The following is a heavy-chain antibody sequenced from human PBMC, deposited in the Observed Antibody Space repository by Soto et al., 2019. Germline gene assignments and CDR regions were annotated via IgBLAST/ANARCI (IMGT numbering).Heavy chain of an antibody. CDR3: AREAPLFSSSSRSYYYYMDV. J-gene: IGHJ6*03. V-gene: IGHV1-8*02. Sequence: ASVKVSCKASGYTFTCYYMHWVRQATGQGLEWMGRMNPNSGNTGYAQKFQGRVTMTRNTSISTAYMELSSLRSEDTAVYYCAREAPLFSSSSRSYYYYMDVWGKGTTVTVSS. CDR2: MNPNSGNT. CDR1: GYTFTCYY. D-gene: IGHD6-6*01.